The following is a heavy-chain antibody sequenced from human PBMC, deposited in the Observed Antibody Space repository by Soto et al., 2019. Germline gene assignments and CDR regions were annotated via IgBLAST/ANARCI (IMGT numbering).Heavy chain of an antibody. J-gene: IGHJ6*02. CDR3: AREENRWPLAFGLDV. D-gene: IGHD2-15*01. V-gene: IGHV3-21*01. CDR1: GFPFTTYS. Sequence: GGSLRLSCAASGFPFTTYSMNWVRQAPGKGLEWVSSISTRSDTYYADSVKGRFTISRDNANNSVSLQMNSLRAEDTAVYYCAREENRWPLAFGLDVWGQGTTVTVSS. CDR2: ISTRSDT.